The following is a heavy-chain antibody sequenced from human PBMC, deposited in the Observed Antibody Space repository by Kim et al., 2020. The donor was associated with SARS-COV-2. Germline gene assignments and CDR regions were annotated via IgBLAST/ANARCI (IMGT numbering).Heavy chain of an antibody. J-gene: IGHJ5*02. CDR3: ARPLAFSGAAPFDP. V-gene: IGHV7-4-1*02. Sequence: ASVKVSCKASGYTFTSYAMNWVRQAPGQGLEWMGWINTNTGNPTYAQGFTGRFVFSLDTSVSTAYLQISSLKAEDTAVYYCARPLAFSGAAPFDPWGQGTLVTVSS. D-gene: IGHD3-10*01. CDR2: INTNTGNP. CDR1: GYTFTSYA.